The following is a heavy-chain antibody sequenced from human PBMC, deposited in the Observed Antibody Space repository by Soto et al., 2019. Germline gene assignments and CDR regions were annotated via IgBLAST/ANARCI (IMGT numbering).Heavy chain of an antibody. CDR1: GGSISSSSYY. D-gene: IGHD3-10*01. CDR2: IYYSGST. CDR3: ARNHSRGSGSLPDY. J-gene: IGHJ4*02. Sequence: QLQRQESGPGLVKPSETLSLTCTVSGGSISSSSYYWGLIRQPPGKGLEWIGSIYYSGSTYYNPSLKSRVTISVDTSKNQFSLKLSSVTAAATAVYYCARNHSRGSGSLPDYWGKGTLVTVSS. V-gene: IGHV4-39*01.